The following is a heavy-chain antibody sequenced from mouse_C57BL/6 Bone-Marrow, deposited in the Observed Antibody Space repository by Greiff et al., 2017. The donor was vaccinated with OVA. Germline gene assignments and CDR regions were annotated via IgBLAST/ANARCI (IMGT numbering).Heavy chain of an antibody. J-gene: IGHJ3*01. CDR3: TRATPWFAY. D-gene: IGHD1-1*01. CDR1: GFNIKDDY. V-gene: IGHV14-4*01. CDR2: IDPENGDT. Sequence: EVQLQQSGAELVRPGASVKLSCTASGFNIKDDYMHWVKQRPEQGLEWIGWIDPENGDTEYASKFQGKATITADTSSNTAYLQLSSLTSEDTAVYYCTRATPWFAYWGQGTLVTVSA.